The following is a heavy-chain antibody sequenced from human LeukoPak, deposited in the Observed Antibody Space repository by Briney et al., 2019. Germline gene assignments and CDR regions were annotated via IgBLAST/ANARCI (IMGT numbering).Heavy chain of an antibody. CDR3: ARVGEGSGSYYLPH. CDR2: ISVRAGTI. CDR1: GFGFGQYE. J-gene: IGHJ4*02. Sequence: GGSLRLSCAASGFGFGQYEMNWVRQAPGKGLEWIAYISVRAGTIYYGDSAEGRFTISRDDAKNSLYLQMNGLRVEDTAVYYCARVGEGSGSYYLPHWGQGTLVTVSS. V-gene: IGHV3-48*03. D-gene: IGHD3-10*01.